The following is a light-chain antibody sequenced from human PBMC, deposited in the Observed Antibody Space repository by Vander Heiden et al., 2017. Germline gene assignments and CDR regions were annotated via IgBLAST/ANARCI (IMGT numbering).Light chain of an antibody. J-gene: IGKJ4*01. CDR2: DAS. V-gene: IGKV3-11*01. CDR3: QQRSNWP. Sequence: EIVLTQSPATLSLSPGERATLSCRASQSVSSYLAWYQQKPGQAPRLFIYDASNRATGIPARFSGSGSGTDFTLTISSLEPEDFAVYYCQQRSNWPFGGGTKVEIK. CDR1: QSVSSY.